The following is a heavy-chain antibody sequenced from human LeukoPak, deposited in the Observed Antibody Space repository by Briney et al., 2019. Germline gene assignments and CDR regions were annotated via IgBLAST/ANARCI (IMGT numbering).Heavy chain of an antibody. V-gene: IGHV3-23*01. CDR1: GFTFSSYG. J-gene: IGHJ4*02. D-gene: IGHD1-20*01. CDR3: AKANWNPTRSYFDY. Sequence: GGSLRLSCAASGFTFSSYGMSWVRQAPGKGLEWVSAISGSGGSTYYADSVKGRFTISRDNSKNTLYLQMNSLRAEDTAVYYCAKANWNPTRSYFDYWGQGTLVTVSS. CDR2: ISGSGGST.